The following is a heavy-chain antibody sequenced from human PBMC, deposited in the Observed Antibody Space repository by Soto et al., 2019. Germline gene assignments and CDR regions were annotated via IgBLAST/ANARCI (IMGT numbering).Heavy chain of an antibody. CDR3: AHGDPLDFHY. D-gene: IGHD3-10*01. CDR1: GFSLSNSGES. CDR2: IYWNGIE. Sequence: QITLEESGPAVVKPTQTLTLTCTFSGFSLSNSGESVGWIGHPPGKALEWLGLIYWNGIERYNPSLKRRLSITKDTSKNHVLLTVTNMDPVDTATYFCAHGDPLDFHYWGQGTLVTVSP. J-gene: IGHJ4*02. V-gene: IGHV2-5*01.